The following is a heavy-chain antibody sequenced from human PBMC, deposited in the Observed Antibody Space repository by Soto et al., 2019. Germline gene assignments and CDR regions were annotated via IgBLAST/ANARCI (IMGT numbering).Heavy chain of an antibody. CDR2: ISSNGGST. D-gene: IGHD7-27*01. CDR3: ARALGYAFDI. V-gene: IGHV3-64*01. CDR1: GFTFSSYA. J-gene: IGHJ3*02. Sequence: GGSLRLSCAASGFTFSSYAMHWVRQAPGKGLEYVSAISSNGGSTYYANSVRGRFTISRDNSKNTLYLQMGSLRAEDMAVYYCARALGYAFDIWGQGTMVTVSS.